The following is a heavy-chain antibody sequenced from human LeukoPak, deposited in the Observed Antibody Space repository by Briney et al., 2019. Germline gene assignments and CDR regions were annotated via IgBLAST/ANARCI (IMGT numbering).Heavy chain of an antibody. CDR2: MNPNSGNT. D-gene: IGHD6-13*01. V-gene: IGHV1-8*01. CDR3: ARYSSSWYSYYYGMDV. Sequence: VASVKVSFKASGYTFTSYDINWVRQAAGQGLGWMGWMNPNSGNTGYAQKFQGRVTMTRNTSISTAYMELSSLRSEDTAVYYCARYSSSWYSYYYGMDVWGQGTTVTVSS. CDR1: GYTFTSYD. J-gene: IGHJ6*02.